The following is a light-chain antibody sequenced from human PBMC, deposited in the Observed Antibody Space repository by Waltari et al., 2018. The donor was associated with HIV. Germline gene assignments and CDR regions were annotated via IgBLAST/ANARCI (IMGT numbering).Light chain of an antibody. Sequence: DIQMTQSPSSLSASVGDRVTISCRASHVITNDLAWYQQKPGKAPERLIYATSILQGGVPSRFSGSGSGTDFTLTISRLQPEDSAIYYCLQYNNYPQTFGRGTKVEI. CDR2: ATS. CDR1: HVITND. V-gene: IGKV1-17*01. CDR3: LQYNNYPQT. J-gene: IGKJ4*02.